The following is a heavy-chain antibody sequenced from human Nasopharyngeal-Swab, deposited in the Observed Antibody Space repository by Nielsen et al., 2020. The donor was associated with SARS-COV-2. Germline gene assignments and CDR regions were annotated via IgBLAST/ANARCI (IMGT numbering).Heavy chain of an antibody. J-gene: IGHJ6*02. CDR2: INWNGAGT. CDR3: ARSPGYYYYYGMDV. D-gene: IGHD2-2*03. CDR1: GFTFDDYA. V-gene: IGHV3-20*01. Sequence: GESLTISCAASGFTFDDYAMTWVRQAPGKGLEWVSGINWNGAGTGYADSVKGRFTISRDNAKNSLYLQMNSLRAEDTALYHCARSPGYYYYYGMDVWGQGTTVTVSS.